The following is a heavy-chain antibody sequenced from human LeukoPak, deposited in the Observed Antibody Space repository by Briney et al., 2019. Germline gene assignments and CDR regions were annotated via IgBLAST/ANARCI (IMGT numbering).Heavy chain of an antibody. CDR2: IWYDGGNK. CDR3: RTVVTPDAFDI. V-gene: IGHV3-33*01. CDR1: GFTFSSYG. Sequence: AGGSLRLSCAASGFTFSSYGMHGVRQAPGKGLEWVAVIWYDGGNKYYADSVKGRFTISRDNSKNTLYLQMNSLRAEDTAVYYCRTVVTPDAFDIWGQGTMVTVSS. D-gene: IGHD4-23*01. J-gene: IGHJ3*02.